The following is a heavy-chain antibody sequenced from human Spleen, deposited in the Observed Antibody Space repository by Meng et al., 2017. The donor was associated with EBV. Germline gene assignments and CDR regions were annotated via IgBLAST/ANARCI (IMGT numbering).Heavy chain of an antibody. CDR3: ARDYGDYLFDY. V-gene: IGHV1-46*01. J-gene: IGHJ4*02. CDR2: FNPTGGGT. Sequence: HVGQSGATVKNPGASVNVSCTTSGYTFTTYSMNWVRQAPGQGLEWMGIFNPTGGGTSYAEKFQGRVTMTSDTSTSTVYMELSSLRSEDTAVYFCARDYGDYLFDYWGQGTLVTVSS. CDR1: GYTFTTYS. D-gene: IGHD4-17*01.